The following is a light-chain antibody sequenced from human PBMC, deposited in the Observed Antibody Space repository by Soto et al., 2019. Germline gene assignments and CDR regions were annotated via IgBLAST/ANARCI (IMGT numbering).Light chain of an antibody. CDR3: QQYDNLLFT. Sequence: DIQMTQSPSSLSASVGDRVTITCQASQDISNYLNWYQQKPGKAPKLLIYDASNLETGVPSRFSGRGSGKDFTFTISSLQPEDIATYYCQQYDNLLFTFGGGTKVEIK. V-gene: IGKV1-33*01. J-gene: IGKJ4*01. CDR2: DAS. CDR1: QDISNY.